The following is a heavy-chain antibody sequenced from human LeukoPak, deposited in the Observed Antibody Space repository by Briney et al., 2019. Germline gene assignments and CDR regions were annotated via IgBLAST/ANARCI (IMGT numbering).Heavy chain of an antibody. D-gene: IGHD1-26*01. Sequence: GGSLRLSCAATGFTVSSNYMSWVRQAPGKGLEWVSVISGSGGSTCYADSVKGRFTISRDNSKNTLYLQMNSLRAEDTAVYYCATGLYSGSYSGFDYWGQGTLVTVSS. CDR2: ISGSGGST. CDR3: ATGLYSGSYSGFDY. CDR1: GFTVSSNY. V-gene: IGHV3-23*01. J-gene: IGHJ4*02.